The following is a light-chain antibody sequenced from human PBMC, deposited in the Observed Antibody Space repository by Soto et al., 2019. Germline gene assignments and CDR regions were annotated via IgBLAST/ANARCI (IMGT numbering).Light chain of an antibody. Sequence: QSALPQPPSASGSPGQSVPISCTGTSSDVGGYNYVSWYQQHSGKAPKLMIYEVSKRPSGVPDRFSGSKSGNTASLTVSGLQAEDEADYYCSSYAGSNNFDVVFGGGTKLTVL. CDR2: EVS. J-gene: IGLJ2*01. CDR1: SSDVGGYNY. CDR3: SSYAGSNNFDVV. V-gene: IGLV2-8*01.